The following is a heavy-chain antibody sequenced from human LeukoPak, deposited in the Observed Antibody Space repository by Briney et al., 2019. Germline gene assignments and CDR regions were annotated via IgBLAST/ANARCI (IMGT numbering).Heavy chain of an antibody. V-gene: IGHV1-3*01. Sequence: GASVKVSCKASGYTFTSYAMHWVRQAPGQKLEWMGWINAGNGNTKYSQKFQGRVTITRDTSASTAYMELSSLRSEDTAVYYCARVRESVVVVAASFDYWGQGTLVTVSS. J-gene: IGHJ4*02. CDR3: ARVRESVVVVAASFDY. CDR2: INAGNGNT. CDR1: GYTFTSYA. D-gene: IGHD2-15*01.